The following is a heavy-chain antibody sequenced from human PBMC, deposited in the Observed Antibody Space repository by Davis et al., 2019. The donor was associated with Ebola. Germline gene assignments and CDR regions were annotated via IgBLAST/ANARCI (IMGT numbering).Heavy chain of an antibody. CDR2: ISSDGNSY. CDR3: ARGPGGWGPQD. J-gene: IGHJ4*02. Sequence: PGGSLRLSCAASGFTFTTYGMHWVRQAPGKGLEWVASISSDGNSYYYADSVKGRFTISRDNSKNTLYLQMNSLRVEDTAVYYCARGPGGWGPQDWGQGILVTVSS. CDR1: GFTFTTYG. D-gene: IGHD3-16*01. V-gene: IGHV3-30*19.